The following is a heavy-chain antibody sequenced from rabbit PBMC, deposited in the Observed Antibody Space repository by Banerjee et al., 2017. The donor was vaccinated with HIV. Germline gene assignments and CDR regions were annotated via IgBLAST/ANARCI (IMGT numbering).Heavy chain of an antibody. V-gene: IGHV1S40*01. D-gene: IGHD6-1*01. CDR3: ASAYSDIYFNL. J-gene: IGHJ4*01. Sequence: QSLEESGGGLVQPEGSLALTCKASGFSFSSSDYICWVRQAPGKGLEWISCIAGSSSDFTYSATWAKGRFTISKASSTTVTLQMTSLTVADTATYFCASAYSDIYFNLWGQGTLVTVS. CDR2: IAGSSSDFT. CDR1: GFSFSSSDY.